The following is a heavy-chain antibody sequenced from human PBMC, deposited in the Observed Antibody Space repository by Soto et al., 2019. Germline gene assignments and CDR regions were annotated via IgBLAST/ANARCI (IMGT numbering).Heavy chain of an antibody. CDR1: GFTLSDYW. CDR2: ISSNGSIT. CDR3: ARDPLQYDFWSGYLGWFDP. D-gene: IGHD3-3*01. V-gene: IGHV3-74*01. Sequence: GGSLRLSCAASGFTLSDYWIHWVRQAPGKGLVWVSRISSNGSITSYADSVKGRFTISRDNAKNTVVLQMNSLRAEDTAVYYCARDPLQYDFWSGYLGWFDPWGQGTRVTVSS. J-gene: IGHJ5*02.